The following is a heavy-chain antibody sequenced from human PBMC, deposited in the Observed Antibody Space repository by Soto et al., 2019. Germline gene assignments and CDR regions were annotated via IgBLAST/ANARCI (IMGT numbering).Heavy chain of an antibody. D-gene: IGHD6-13*01. CDR2: IIAIFGTA. Sequence: QVQLVQSGAEVKKPGSSVKVYCKASGGTLSSYAISWVRQTPGQGLEWMGGIIAIFGTANYAQKFQGRVTITADESTSTAYMELSSLRSEDTAVYYCARTDLGYSSSWYDCYFDYWGQGTLVTVSS. V-gene: IGHV1-69*12. CDR1: GGTLSSYA. J-gene: IGHJ4*02. CDR3: ARTDLGYSSSWYDCYFDY.